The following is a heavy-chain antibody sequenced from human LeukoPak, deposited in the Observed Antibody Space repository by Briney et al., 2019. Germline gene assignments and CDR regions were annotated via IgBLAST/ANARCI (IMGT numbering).Heavy chain of an antibody. D-gene: IGHD4-17*01. J-gene: IGHJ4*02. V-gene: IGHV4-59*01. Sequence: PSETLSLTCTVSGGSISRYYWSWIRQPPGKGLEWIGYIYYSGTTDYNPSLKSRVTISVDTSKNQFSLNLTSMTAADTAVYFCARSVGFTDYDDGDYFDFWGRGTLVTVSS. CDR3: ARSVGFTDYDDGDYFDF. CDR1: GGSISRYY. CDR2: IYYSGTT.